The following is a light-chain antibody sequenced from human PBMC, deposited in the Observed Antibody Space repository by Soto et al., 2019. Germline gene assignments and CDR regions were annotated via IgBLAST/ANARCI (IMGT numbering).Light chain of an antibody. CDR2: GAS. CDR1: HSFSSSY. V-gene: IGKV3-20*01. Sequence: EIVLTQSPGTLSLSPGERATLSCMASHSFSSSYLAWYQQKPGQAPRLLIYGASSRATGIPERFSGSGSGTDFTLTISRLDPEDFGMYYCQHHAGSPAFGQGTKVDIK. J-gene: IGKJ1*01. CDR3: QHHAGSPA.